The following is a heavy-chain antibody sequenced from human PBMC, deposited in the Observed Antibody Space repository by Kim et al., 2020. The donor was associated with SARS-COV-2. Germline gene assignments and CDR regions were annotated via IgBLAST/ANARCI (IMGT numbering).Heavy chain of an antibody. Sequence: ASVKVSCKASGYTFTSYAMHWVRQAPGQRLEWMGWINAGNGNTKYSQKFQGRVTITRDTSASTAYMELSSLRSEDTAVYYCASGKQLRLGELSFFIHYYGMDVWGQGTTVTVSS. V-gene: IGHV1-3*01. CDR1: GYTFTSYA. J-gene: IGHJ6*02. D-gene: IGHD3-16*02. CDR3: ASGKQLRLGELSFFIHYYGMDV. CDR2: INAGNGNT.